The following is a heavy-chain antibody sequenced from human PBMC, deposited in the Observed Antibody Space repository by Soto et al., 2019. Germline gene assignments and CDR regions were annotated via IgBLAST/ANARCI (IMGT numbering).Heavy chain of an antibody. J-gene: IGHJ6*02. CDR2: INPNSGGT. CDR3: ARDGAYSSSWYPPYYYYYGMDV. Sequence: ASVKVSCKASGYTFTGYYMHWVRQAPGQGLEWMGWINPNSGGTNYAQKFQGRVTMTRDTSISTAYMELSRLRSDDTAVYYCARDGAYSSSWYPPYYYYYGMDVWGQGTTVTVSS. D-gene: IGHD6-13*01. CDR1: GYTFTGYY. V-gene: IGHV1-2*02.